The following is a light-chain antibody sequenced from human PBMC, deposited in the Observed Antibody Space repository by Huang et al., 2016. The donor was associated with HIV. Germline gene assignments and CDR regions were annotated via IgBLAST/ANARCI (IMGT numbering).Light chain of an antibody. CDR1: QGIRND. J-gene: IGKJ1*01. CDR3: LQSYNHPRT. CDR2: AAY. Sequence: AIQMTQSPSSLSASVGDRVTITCRASQGIRNDLGWFQQKPGKAPKLLIYAAYNLHTGVPSRFNASGSDTDFTLTISSMQTEDFATYYCLQSYNHPRTFGQGTRVEF. V-gene: IGKV1-6*01.